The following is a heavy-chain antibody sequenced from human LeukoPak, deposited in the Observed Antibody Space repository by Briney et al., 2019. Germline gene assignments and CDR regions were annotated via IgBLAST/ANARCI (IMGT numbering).Heavy chain of an antibody. Sequence: SGPTLVNPTQTLTLTCTFSGFSLSTSGMCVSWIRQPPGKALEWLARIDWDDDKYYSTSLKTRLTISKDTSKNQVVLTMTDMDPVDTATYYCARVNLMRELLHFDCWGQGTLVTVSS. CDR2: IDWDDDK. D-gene: IGHD1-26*01. J-gene: IGHJ4*02. CDR3: ARVNLMRELLHFDC. V-gene: IGHV2-70*11. CDR1: GFSLSTSGMC.